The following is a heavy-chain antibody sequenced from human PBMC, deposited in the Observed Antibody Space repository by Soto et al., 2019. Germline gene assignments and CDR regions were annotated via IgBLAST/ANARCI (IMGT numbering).Heavy chain of an antibody. V-gene: IGHV4-34*01. J-gene: IGHJ5*02. CDR2: INHSGST. CDR1: GGSFSGYY. D-gene: IGHD3-9*01. Sequence: SETLSLTCAVYGGSFSGYYWSWIRQPPGKGLEWIGEINHSGSTNYNPSLKSRVTISVDTSKNQFSLKLSSVTAADTAVYYCAVAARTYYDILTGSNWFDPWGQGTLVTVSS. CDR3: AVAARTYYDILTGSNWFDP.